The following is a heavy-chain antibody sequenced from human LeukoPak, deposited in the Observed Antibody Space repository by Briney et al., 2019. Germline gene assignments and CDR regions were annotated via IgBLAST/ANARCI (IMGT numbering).Heavy chain of an antibody. Sequence: GGSLRLSCAASGFTFSTYSMAWVRQAPGKGLEWVSGISHSGSSIYYADSVKGRFTISRDNSKNTLYLQMDRLRVEDTAVYYCAMALDYWGQGTLVTVSS. CDR3: AMALDY. CDR1: GFTFSTYS. J-gene: IGHJ4*02. CDR2: ISHSGSSI. V-gene: IGHV3-23*01.